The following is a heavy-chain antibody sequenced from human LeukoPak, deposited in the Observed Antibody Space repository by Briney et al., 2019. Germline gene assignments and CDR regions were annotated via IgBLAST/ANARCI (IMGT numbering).Heavy chain of an antibody. CDR3: ARDGWVHYDQTSFDC. V-gene: IGHV3-48*01. Sequence: AVSLTCSGSAYGFTFNGYSRNWHPQAQGKELLWISYISSSSSAIYYADSVKGRFTISRDNAKNSLYLEMSSLRAEDTAVYYCARDGWVHYDQTSFDCWGQGTLVTVSS. D-gene: IGHD3-16*01. CDR1: GFTFNGYS. J-gene: IGHJ4*02. CDR2: ISSSSSAI.